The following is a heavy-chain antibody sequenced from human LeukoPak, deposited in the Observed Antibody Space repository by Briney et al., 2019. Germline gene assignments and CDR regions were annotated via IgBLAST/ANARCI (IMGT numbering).Heavy chain of an antibody. Sequence: SETLSLTCTVSGGSLSSYYWSWIRQPPGKGLEWIGYIYYSGSTNYNPSLKSRVTISVDTSKNQFSLKLSSVTAADTAVYYCARAGSGVRFDPWGQGTLVTVSS. CDR1: GGSLSSYY. J-gene: IGHJ5*02. D-gene: IGHD3-10*01. CDR3: ARAGSGVRFDP. V-gene: IGHV4-59*01. CDR2: IYYSGST.